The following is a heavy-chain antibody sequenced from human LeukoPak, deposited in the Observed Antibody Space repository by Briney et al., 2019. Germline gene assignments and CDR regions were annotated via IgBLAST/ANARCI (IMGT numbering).Heavy chain of an antibody. CDR2: IIPIFGTA. Sequence: SVKVSCKASGGTFSSYAISWVRQAPGQGLEWMGGIIPIFGTANYAQKFQGRVTTTADKATSTAYMELSSLRSEDTAVYYCAGGRTDIVVVPATLRNYYFDYWGQGTLVTVSS. D-gene: IGHD2-2*01. J-gene: IGHJ4*02. V-gene: IGHV1-69*06. CDR1: GGTFSSYA. CDR3: AGGRTDIVVVPATLRNYYFDY.